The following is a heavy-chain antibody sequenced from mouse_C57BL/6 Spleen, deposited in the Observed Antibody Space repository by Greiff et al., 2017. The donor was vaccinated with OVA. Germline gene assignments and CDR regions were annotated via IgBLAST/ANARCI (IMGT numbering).Heavy chain of an antibody. Sequence: QVQLQQPGAELVMPGASVKLSCKASGYTFTSYWMHWVKQRPGQGLEWIGEIDPSDSYTNYNQKFKGKSTLTVDKSSSTAYMQLSSLTSEDSAVYYCARGRFKYFDVWGTGTTVTVSS. CDR2: IDPSDSYT. J-gene: IGHJ1*03. CDR3: ARGRFKYFDV. V-gene: IGHV1-69*01. CDR1: GYTFTSYW.